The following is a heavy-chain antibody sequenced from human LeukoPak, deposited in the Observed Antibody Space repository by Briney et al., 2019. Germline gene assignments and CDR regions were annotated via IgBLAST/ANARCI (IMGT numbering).Heavy chain of an antibody. CDR2: INHSGST. Sequence: SETLSLTCAVYGGSFGGYYWSWIRQPPGKGLEWIGEINHSGSTNYNPSLKSRVTISVDTSKNQFSLKLSSVTAADTAVYYCARGRVEYSSSSGGWFDPWGQGTLVTVSS. V-gene: IGHV4-34*01. J-gene: IGHJ5*02. CDR1: GGSFGGYY. D-gene: IGHD6-6*01. CDR3: ARGRVEYSSSSGGWFDP.